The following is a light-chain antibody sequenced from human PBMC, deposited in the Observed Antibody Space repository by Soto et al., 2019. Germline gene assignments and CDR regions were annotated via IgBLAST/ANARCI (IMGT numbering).Light chain of an antibody. J-gene: IGLJ1*01. CDR2: DVS. Sequence: QSARTQPASVSGSPGQSITISCTGTSSDVGGYNYVSWYQQHPGKAPKLMIYDVSNRPSGVSNRFSGSKSGNTASLTISGLQAEDEADYYCSSYTSSSLVFGTGTKLTVL. CDR3: SSYTSSSLV. CDR1: SSDVGGYNY. V-gene: IGLV2-14*01.